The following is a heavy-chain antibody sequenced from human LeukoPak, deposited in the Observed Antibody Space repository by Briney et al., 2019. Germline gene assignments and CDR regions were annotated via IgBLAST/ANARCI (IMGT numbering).Heavy chain of an antibody. CDR1: GFTFSSYS. Sequence: GGSPRLSCAASGFTFSSYSMNWVRQAPGKGLEWVSAISGSGGSTYYADSVKGRFTISRDNSKNTLYLQMNSLRAEDTAVYYCAKGGGATNPYYYYYGMDVWGQGTTVTVSS. CDR2: ISGSGGST. CDR3: AKGGGATNPYYYYYGMDV. J-gene: IGHJ6*02. D-gene: IGHD1-26*01. V-gene: IGHV3-23*01.